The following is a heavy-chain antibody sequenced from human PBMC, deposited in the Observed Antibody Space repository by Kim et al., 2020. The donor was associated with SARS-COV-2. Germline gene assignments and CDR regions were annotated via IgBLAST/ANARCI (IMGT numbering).Heavy chain of an antibody. V-gene: IGHV4-34*01. CDR3: ARVSGGYCSSTSCYPFHYYYYGMDV. CDR1: GGSFSGYY. Sequence: SETLSLTCAVYGGSFSGYYWSWIRQPPGKGLEWIGEINHSGSTNYNPSLKSRVTISVDTSKNQFSLKLSSVTAADTAVYYCARVSGGYCSSTSCYPFHYYYYGMDVWGQGTTVTVSS. CDR2: INHSGST. D-gene: IGHD2-2*03. J-gene: IGHJ6*02.